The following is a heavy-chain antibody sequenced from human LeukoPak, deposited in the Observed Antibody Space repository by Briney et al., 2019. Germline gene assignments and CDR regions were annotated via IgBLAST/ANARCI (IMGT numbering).Heavy chain of an antibody. D-gene: IGHD2-15*01. CDR3: TRKSVAATPRDIVYQYSYMDV. J-gene: IGHJ6*03. CDR2: ISTNTGNP. Sequence: GASVKVSCKSSGYTFTSYAMNWVRQAPGQGLEWMGWISTNTGNPTYAQGFTGRFVFSLDTSVSTAYLQISSLKAEDTAVYHCTRKSVAATPRDIVYQYSYMDVWGKGTTVTVSS. V-gene: IGHV7-4-1*02. CDR1: GYTFTSYA.